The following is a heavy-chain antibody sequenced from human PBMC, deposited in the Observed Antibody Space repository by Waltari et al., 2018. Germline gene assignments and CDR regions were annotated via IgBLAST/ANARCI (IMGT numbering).Heavy chain of an antibody. Sequence: QVQLQQWGAGLLKPSETLSLTCAVYGGSFSGYYWSWIRQPPGKGLEWIGEINHSGSTNHNPSLKSRVTISVDTSKNQFSLKLSSVTAADTAVYYCARRPYSTVTSTRRHFDYWGQGTLVTVSS. CDR3: ARRPYSTVTSTRRHFDY. CDR1: GGSFSGYY. D-gene: IGHD4-17*01. CDR2: INHSGST. V-gene: IGHV4-34*01. J-gene: IGHJ4*02.